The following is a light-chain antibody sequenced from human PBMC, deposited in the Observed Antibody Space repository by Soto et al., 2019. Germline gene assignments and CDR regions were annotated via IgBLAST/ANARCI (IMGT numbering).Light chain of an antibody. V-gene: IGKV1-33*01. CDR1: QGISNY. J-gene: IGKJ4*01. Sequence: DIQMTQSPSSLSASVGDRVTITCQASQGISNYLNWYQQKPGKAPKLLIYDASNLEIGVPSRFSGSGSGTDFTFTISSLQPEDIATYYCQQYDNLPLTFGGGTKVEIK. CDR3: QQYDNLPLT. CDR2: DAS.